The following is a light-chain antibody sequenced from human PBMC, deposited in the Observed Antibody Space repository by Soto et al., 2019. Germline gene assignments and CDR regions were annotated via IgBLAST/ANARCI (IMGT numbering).Light chain of an antibody. CDR3: QQYYSYPWT. Sequence: AIRMTQSPSSFSASTGDRVTITCRASQGISSYLAWYQQKSGKAPKLLIYAASTLQSGVPSRFSGSGSGTDFTLTISCLQSEDFATYYCQQYYSYPWTFGQGTKVDIK. CDR2: AAS. CDR1: QGISSY. J-gene: IGKJ1*01. V-gene: IGKV1-8*01.